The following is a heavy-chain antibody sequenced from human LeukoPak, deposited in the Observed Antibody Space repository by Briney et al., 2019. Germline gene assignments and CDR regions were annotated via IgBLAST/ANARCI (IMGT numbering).Heavy chain of an antibody. Sequence: ASVKVSCKASGYTFTSYGISWVRQAPGQGLEWMGWISAYNGNTNYAQKLQGRVTMTTDTSTSTAYMELRSLRSDDTAVYYCARTRPGYYDSSVYYVWGQGTLVTVSS. CDR3: ARTRPGYYDSSVYYV. D-gene: IGHD3-22*01. V-gene: IGHV1-18*01. CDR1: GYTFTSYG. CDR2: ISAYNGNT. J-gene: IGHJ4*02.